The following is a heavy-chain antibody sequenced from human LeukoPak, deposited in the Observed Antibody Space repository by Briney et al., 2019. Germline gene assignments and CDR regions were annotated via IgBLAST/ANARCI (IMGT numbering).Heavy chain of an antibody. Sequence: SETLSLTCTVSGGSISSYYWSWIRQPPGKGLEGIGYIYYSGSTNYNPSLKSRVTISVDTSKNQFSLKLSSVTAADTAVYYCARYSYGSFDYWGQGTLVTVSS. D-gene: IGHD5-18*01. CDR2: IYYSGST. V-gene: IGHV4-59*01. CDR1: GGSISSYY. CDR3: ARYSYGSFDY. J-gene: IGHJ4*02.